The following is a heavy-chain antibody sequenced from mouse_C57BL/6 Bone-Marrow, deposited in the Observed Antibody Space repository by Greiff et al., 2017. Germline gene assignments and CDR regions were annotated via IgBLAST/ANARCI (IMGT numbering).Heavy chain of an antibody. Sequence: QVQLQQPGAELVRPGSSVKLSCKASGYTFTSYWMHWVKQRPIQGLEWIGNIDPSDSETHYNQKFKDKATLTVDKSSSTAYMQLSSLTSEDSAVYYCASLPDYYGSSHWYFDVWGTGTTVTVSS. V-gene: IGHV1-52*01. D-gene: IGHD1-1*01. CDR1: GYTFTSYW. CDR2: IDPSDSET. J-gene: IGHJ1*03. CDR3: ASLPDYYGSSHWYFDV.